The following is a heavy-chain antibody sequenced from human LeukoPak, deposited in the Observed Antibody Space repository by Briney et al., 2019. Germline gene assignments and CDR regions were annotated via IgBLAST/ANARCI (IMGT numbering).Heavy chain of an antibody. CDR2: IYTSGST. CDR3: AREGRTMVRGVSGMDV. CDR1: GGSVSSNSYY. V-gene: IGHV4-61*02. J-gene: IGHJ6*02. D-gene: IGHD3-10*01. Sequence: SETLSLTCTVAGGSVSSNSYYWSWIRQPAGKGLQWIGRIYTSGSTNYNPSLKSRVTMSVDTSKNLFSLKLSSVTAADTAVYYCAREGRTMVRGVSGMDVWGQGTTVTVSS.